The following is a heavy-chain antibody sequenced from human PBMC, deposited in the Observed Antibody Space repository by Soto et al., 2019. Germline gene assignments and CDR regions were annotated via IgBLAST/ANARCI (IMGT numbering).Heavy chain of an antibody. CDR1: GFTFSSFW. CDR3: AWQSYQAADY. D-gene: IGHD3-16*02. Sequence: HPGGSLRLSCAPSGFTFSSFWMSWVRQPPGKGLEWVANIKQDGSETFYVGSVQGRFTISRDSAKNSLYLQMNSLRAEDTAVYYFAWQSYQAADYWGQGPLVTVSS. V-gene: IGHV3-7*01. CDR2: IKQDGSET. J-gene: IGHJ4*02.